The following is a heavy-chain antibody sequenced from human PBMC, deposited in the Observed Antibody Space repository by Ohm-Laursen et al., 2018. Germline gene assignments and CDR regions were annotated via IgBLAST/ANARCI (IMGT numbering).Heavy chain of an antibody. CDR2: INQSGST. V-gene: IGHV4-34*01. Sequence: QTLSLTCAVNGESSSGYFWSWIRQPPGKGLEWIGEINQSGSTKYNPSLKRRVTLSADSSNSQFSLRLTSVTAADTATYYCARGSGFFKLDVWGQGTTVTVSS. D-gene: IGHD6-19*01. J-gene: IGHJ6*02. CDR3: ARGSGFFKLDV. CDR1: GESSSGYF.